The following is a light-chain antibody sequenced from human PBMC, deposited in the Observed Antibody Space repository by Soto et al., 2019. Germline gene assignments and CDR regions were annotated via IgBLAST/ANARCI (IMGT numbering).Light chain of an antibody. CDR2: RNS. CDR3: AAWDGSLSAVL. CDR1: TSNIGSSA. V-gene: IGLV1-44*01. J-gene: IGLJ2*01. Sequence: QSVMTQPPSASGTPGQRVTISCSGSTSNIGSSAVNWYQHIPGTAPKLLIFRNSQRPTGVPDRFSGSKSGTSASLAISGLQSEDEADYYCAAWDGSLSAVLFGGGTKVTVL.